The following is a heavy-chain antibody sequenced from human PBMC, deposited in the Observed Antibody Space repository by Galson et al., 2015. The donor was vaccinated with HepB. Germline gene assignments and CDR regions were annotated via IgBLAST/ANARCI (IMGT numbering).Heavy chain of an antibody. CDR2: ISSNGGST. V-gene: IGHV3-64*04. J-gene: IGHJ6*02. CDR1: GFTFSSYA. CDR3: ARGGNYYYDSSGPLDV. D-gene: IGHD3-22*01. Sequence: SLRLSCAASGFTFSSYAMHWVRQAPGKGLEYVSAISSNGGSTYYADSVKGRFTISRDNSKNTLYLQMNSLRAGDTAVYYCARGGNYYYDSSGPLDVWGQGTTVTVSS.